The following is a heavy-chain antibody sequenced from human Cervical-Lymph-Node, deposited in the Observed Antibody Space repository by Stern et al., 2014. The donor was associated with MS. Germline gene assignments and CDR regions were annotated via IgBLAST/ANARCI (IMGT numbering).Heavy chain of an antibody. Sequence: QMQLVQSGAEVKKPGASVNVSCKASGYTFSSFAITWVRQAPGQGLEWMGTITVYNGNTNYAQRVQDRVTMTPDTSTNTAYMAVRNLRSDDTAVYYWARGWGDTRHWGQGTLVTVSS. CDR3: ARGWGDTRH. J-gene: IGHJ4*02. V-gene: IGHV1-18*01. D-gene: IGHD3-16*01. CDR2: ITVYNGNT. CDR1: GYTFSSFA.